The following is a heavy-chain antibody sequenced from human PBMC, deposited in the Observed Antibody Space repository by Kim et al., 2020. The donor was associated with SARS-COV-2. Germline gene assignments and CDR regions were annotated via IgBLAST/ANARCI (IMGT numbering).Heavy chain of an antibody. J-gene: IGHJ4*02. V-gene: IGHV3-23*01. Sequence: GGSLRLSCEASGFSLNYYAITWVRQAPGKGLEWVSAISGSGSATYTADSVRGRFTISRDNPKSTIYLQMHSRRAEDTAIYYCAKDVRGLLGVAASRLVLYGFDHWGQVTRVTVSS. CDR2: ISGSGSAT. CDR1: GFSLNYYA. D-gene: IGHD2-8*02. CDR3: AKDVRGLLGVAASRLVLYGFDH.